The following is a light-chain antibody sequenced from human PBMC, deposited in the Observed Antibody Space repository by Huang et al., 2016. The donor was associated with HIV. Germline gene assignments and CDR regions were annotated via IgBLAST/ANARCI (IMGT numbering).Light chain of an antibody. CDR1: QNITKS. CDR3: QQSFSVPRT. CDR2: TAS. V-gene: IGKV1-39*01. Sequence: DIQMTQSPPSLSASVGDRVTFTCRANQNITKSLNWYQQKPGKAPKLLIYTASTLESGVPSRFSCSGSASRFTLSIGNLQPEDFATYYCQQSFSVPRTFG. J-gene: IGKJ1*01.